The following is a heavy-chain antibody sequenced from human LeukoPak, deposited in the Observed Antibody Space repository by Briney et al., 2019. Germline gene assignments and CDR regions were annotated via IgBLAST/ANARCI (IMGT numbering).Heavy chain of an antibody. D-gene: IGHD6-19*01. CDR3: ARGRQWLEIDY. Sequence: PSETLSLTCTVSGGSLSAYYWNWIRQPPGKGLEWIGYIYHSGSTYYNPSLKSRVTISVDRSKNQFSLKLSSVTAADTAVYYCARGRQWLEIDYWGQGTLVTVSS. J-gene: IGHJ4*02. V-gene: IGHV4-30-2*01. CDR1: GGSLSAYY. CDR2: IYHSGST.